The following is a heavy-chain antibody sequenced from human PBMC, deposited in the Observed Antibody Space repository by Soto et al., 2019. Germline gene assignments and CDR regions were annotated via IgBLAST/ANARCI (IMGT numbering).Heavy chain of an antibody. CDR2: MYYSGST. D-gene: IGHD3-16*01. V-gene: IGHV4-39*01. Sequence: PSETLSLTCTVSGGSISSSNYFWGWIRQPPGKGLEWIGSMYYSGSTYYNPSLKSRVTISVDTSKNQFSLKLSSVTAADTAMYYCARHARAIDGGPGPVDFWGQGTLVTVSS. CDR1: GGSISSSNYF. J-gene: IGHJ4*02. CDR3: ARHARAIDGGPGPVDF.